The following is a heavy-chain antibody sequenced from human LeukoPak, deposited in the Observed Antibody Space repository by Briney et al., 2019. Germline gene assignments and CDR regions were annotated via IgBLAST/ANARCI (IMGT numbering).Heavy chain of an antibody. V-gene: IGHV3-30-3*01. D-gene: IGHD3-16*02. J-gene: IGHJ4*02. Sequence: GGSLRLSCAASGFTFSSYAMHWVRQAPGKGLEWAAVISYDGSNKYYADSVKGRFTISRDNSKNTLYLQMNSLRAEDTAVYYCARDENDYVWGSYRYSPFDYLGQGTLVTVSS. CDR2: ISYDGSNK. CDR3: ARDENDYVWGSYRYSPFDY. CDR1: GFTFSSYA.